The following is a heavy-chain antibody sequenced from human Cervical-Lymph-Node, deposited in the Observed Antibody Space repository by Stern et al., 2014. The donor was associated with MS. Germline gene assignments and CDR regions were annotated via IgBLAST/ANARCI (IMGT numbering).Heavy chain of an antibody. CDR2: FSWNSGSI. CDR1: GFTFDDYA. D-gene: IGHD6-19*01. Sequence: EVQLVESGGGLVQPGGSLRLSCAASGFTFDDYAMHWVRQAPGKGLEWVSGFSWNSGSIGYAESVKGRFTISRDNAKNSLYLQMNSLRAEDTALYYCAKDIGSSVGSSGWYETDAFDIWGQGTMVTVSS. J-gene: IGHJ3*02. CDR3: AKDIGSSVGSSGWYETDAFDI. V-gene: IGHV3-9*01.